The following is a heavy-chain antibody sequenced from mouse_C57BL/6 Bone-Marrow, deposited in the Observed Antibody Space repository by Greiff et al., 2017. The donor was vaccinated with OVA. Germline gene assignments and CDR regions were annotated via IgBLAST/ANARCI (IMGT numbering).Heavy chain of an antibody. D-gene: IGHD4-1*01. Sequence: EVKLVESGGDLVKPGGSLKLSCAASGFTFSSYGMSWVRQTPDKRLEWVATISSGGSYTYYPDSVKGRFTISRDNAKNTLYLQMSSLKSEDTAMYYCERQSNWAVDYWGQGTTLTVSS. V-gene: IGHV5-6*01. CDR1: GFTFSSYG. J-gene: IGHJ2*01. CDR3: ERQSNWAVDY. CDR2: ISSGGSYT.